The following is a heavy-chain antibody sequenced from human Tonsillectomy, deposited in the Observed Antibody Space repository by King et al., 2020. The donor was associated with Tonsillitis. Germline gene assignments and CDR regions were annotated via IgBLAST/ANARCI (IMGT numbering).Heavy chain of an antibody. Sequence: QLQESGPGLVKASQTLSLTCTVSGGSISSGGYYWSWIRQHPGKGLEWIGYIYYSGSTYYNPSLKSRVTISVDTSKNQFSLKLSSVTAADTAVYYCARDTPAYSYDTWGMDVWGQGTTVTVSS. J-gene: IGHJ6*02. CDR1: GGSISSGGYY. D-gene: IGHD5-18*01. CDR3: ARDTPAYSYDTWGMDV. V-gene: IGHV4-31*03. CDR2: IYYSGST.